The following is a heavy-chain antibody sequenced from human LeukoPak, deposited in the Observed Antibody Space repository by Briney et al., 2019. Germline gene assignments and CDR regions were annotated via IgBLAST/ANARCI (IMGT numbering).Heavy chain of an antibody. CDR1: GGTFSSYA. Sequence: ASVKVSCKASGGTFSSYAISWVRQAPGQGLEWMGRIIPIFGIANYAQKFQGRVTITADKSTSTAYMELSSLRSEDTAVYYCASVGYSTSYLGSGGDYWGQGTLVTVSS. D-gene: IGHD4-23*01. V-gene: IGHV1-69*04. CDR3: ASVGYSTSYLGSGGDY. CDR2: IIPIFGIA. J-gene: IGHJ4*02.